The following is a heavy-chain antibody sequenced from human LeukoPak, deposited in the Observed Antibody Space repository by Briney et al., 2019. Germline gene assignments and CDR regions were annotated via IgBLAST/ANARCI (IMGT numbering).Heavy chain of an antibody. CDR2: IKPSGGST. Sequence: AAVRVSSKESGYTFTSYYMHWGRQAPGQGGERVGRIKPSGGSTRYSQRFQGRVTITRGTYRSTVYMERSSLRSEDTAMYYCAREPTLFWFGELLSEAPGDSFDMW. CDR3: AREPTLFWFGELLSEAPGDSFDM. V-gene: IGHV1-46*01. D-gene: IGHD3-10*01. J-gene: IGHJ3*02. CDR1: GYTFTSYY.